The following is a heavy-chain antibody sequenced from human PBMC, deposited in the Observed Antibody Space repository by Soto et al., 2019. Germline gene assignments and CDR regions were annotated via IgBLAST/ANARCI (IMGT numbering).Heavy chain of an antibody. J-gene: IGHJ5*02. Sequence: SVKVSCKASGGTFSSYAIGWVRQAPGQGLEWMGGIIPIFGTANYAQKFQGRVTITADESTSTAYMELSSLRSEDTAVYYCARDGGEDPYDSSGYYLALWGQGTLVTVSS. D-gene: IGHD3-22*01. V-gene: IGHV1-69*13. CDR2: IIPIFGTA. CDR1: GGTFSSYA. CDR3: ARDGGEDPYDSSGYYLAL.